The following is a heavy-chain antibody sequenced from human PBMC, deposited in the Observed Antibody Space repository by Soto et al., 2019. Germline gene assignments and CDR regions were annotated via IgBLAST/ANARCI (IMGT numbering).Heavy chain of an antibody. V-gene: IGHV4-34*01. Sequence: SETLSLTCAFYGGSFSGYDWSCIRQPPGKWLEWIGEINHSGSTNYNPSLKSRVTILVDTSKNQFSLKLSSVTAADTAVYYCARGPGGYPPSYWGQGTLVNVSS. CDR2: INHSGST. CDR3: ARGPGGYPPSY. J-gene: IGHJ4*02. CDR1: GGSFSGYD. D-gene: IGHD5-12*01.